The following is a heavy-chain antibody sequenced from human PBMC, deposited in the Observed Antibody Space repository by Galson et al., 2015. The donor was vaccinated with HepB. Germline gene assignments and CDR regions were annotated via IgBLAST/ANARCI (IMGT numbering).Heavy chain of an antibody. J-gene: IGHJ4*02. CDR3: ARSGYYDSSGYPLPYYFDY. CDR1: GYTFTSYA. CDR2: ININTGNP. V-gene: IGHV7-4-1*02. D-gene: IGHD3-22*01. Sequence: SVKVSCKASGYTFTSYAMNWVRQAPGQGLEWMGWININTGNPTYAQGFTGRFVFSLDTSVSTAYLQISSLKAEDTAVYYCARSGYYDSSGYPLPYYFDYWGQGTLVTVSS.